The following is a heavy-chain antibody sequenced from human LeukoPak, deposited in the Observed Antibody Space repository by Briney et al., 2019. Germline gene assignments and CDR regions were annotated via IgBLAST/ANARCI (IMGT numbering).Heavy chain of an antibody. Sequence: GGSLRLSCAASGFTFSSYSMNWVRQAPGKGLEWVSAISSGGGDTYYADSVKGRFTISRDNSKNILYLQMDSLRAEDTAVYYCAKRISWYGTVDYWGQGTLVTVSS. CDR2: ISSGGGDT. J-gene: IGHJ4*02. CDR1: GFTFSSYS. CDR3: AKRISWYGTVDY. V-gene: IGHV3-23*01. D-gene: IGHD6-13*01.